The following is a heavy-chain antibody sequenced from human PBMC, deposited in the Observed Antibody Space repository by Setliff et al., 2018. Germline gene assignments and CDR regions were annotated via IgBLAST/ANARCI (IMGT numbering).Heavy chain of an antibody. CDR2: IYVGGKT. D-gene: IGHD1-1*01. V-gene: IGHV3-66*04. CDR3: ARQTGLGGHNLKDGTFYGVDV. J-gene: IGHJ6*02. CDR1: EFTVNSNF. Sequence: PGESLKISCVGSEFTVNSNFMTWVRQAPGKGLEWLSVIYVGGKTFYADSVKGRFTISRDDSKNTLSLHIKSLRPDDTAMYYCARQTGLGGHNLKDGTFYGVDVWGQGIMVTVSS.